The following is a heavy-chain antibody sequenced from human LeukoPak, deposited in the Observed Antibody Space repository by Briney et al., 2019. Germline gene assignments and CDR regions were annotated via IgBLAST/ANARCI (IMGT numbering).Heavy chain of an antibody. Sequence: SETLSLTCTVSGGSISSGGYYWSWIRQHPGKGLEWIGYIYYSGSTYYNPSLKSRVTISVDTSKNQFSLKLSSVTAADTAVYYCARVDTAMVTYDPRVRNYFDYWGQGTLVTVSS. V-gene: IGHV4-31*03. CDR2: IYYSGST. J-gene: IGHJ4*02. CDR1: GGSISSGGYY. D-gene: IGHD5-18*01. CDR3: ARVDTAMVTYDPRVRNYFDY.